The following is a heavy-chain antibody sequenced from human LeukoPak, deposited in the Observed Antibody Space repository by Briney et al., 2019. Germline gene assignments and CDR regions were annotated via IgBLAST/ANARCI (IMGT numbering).Heavy chain of an antibody. CDR3: AKDTTVTSHFDY. D-gene: IGHD4-17*01. J-gene: IGHJ4*02. V-gene: IGHV3-23*01. Sequence: GGSLRLSCAASGFTFRNVWMSWVRQAPGKGLEWVSVISGSGGSTYYADSVEGRFTISRDNSKNTLYLQMNSLRAEDTAVYYCAKDTTVTSHFDYWGQGTLVTVSS. CDR1: GFTFRNVW. CDR2: ISGSGGST.